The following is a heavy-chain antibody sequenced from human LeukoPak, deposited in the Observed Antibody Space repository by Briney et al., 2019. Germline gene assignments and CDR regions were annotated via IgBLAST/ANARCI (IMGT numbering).Heavy chain of an antibody. D-gene: IGHD4-17*01. CDR2: ISRSGST. J-gene: IGHJ4*02. CDR3: ARVREASDYGDYFDY. Sequence: SQTLSLTCAVSGDSIRTGEYSWSWIRQPPGKGLEWIGYISRSGSTYSNPSLKSRVTMSVDRSRNQFSLKLNSVTAADTAVYYCARVREASDYGDYFDYWGQGTLVTVSS. CDR1: GDSIRTGEYS. V-gene: IGHV4-30-2*01.